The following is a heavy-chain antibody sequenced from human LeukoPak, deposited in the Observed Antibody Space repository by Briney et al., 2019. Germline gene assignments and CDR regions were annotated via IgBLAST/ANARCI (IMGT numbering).Heavy chain of an antibody. CDR1: GGTFSSYA. CDR2: IIPVFGTA. D-gene: IGHD3-3*01. CDR3: ARGLKTIFGVVGSYYYYYMDV. J-gene: IGHJ6*03. V-gene: IGHV1-69*05. Sequence: ASVKVSCKASGGTFSSYAISWVRQAPGQGLEWMGGIIPVFGTANYAQKFQGRVTITTDESTTTAYMELSSLRSEDTAVYYCARGLKTIFGVVGSYYYYYMDVWGKGTTVTVSS.